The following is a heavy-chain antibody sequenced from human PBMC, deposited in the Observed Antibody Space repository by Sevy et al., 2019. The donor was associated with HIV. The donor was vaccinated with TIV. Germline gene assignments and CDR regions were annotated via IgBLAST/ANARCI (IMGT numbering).Heavy chain of an antibody. J-gene: IGHJ2*01. D-gene: IGHD6-19*01. Sequence: SETLSLTCAVYGGSFSGYCWSWIRQPPGKGLEWIGEINHSGSTNYNPSLKSRVTISVDTSKNQFSLKLSSVTAADTAVYYCARRGEAVAVSYWYFDLWGRGTLVTVSS. CDR1: GGSFSGYC. V-gene: IGHV4-34*01. CDR2: INHSGST. CDR3: ARRGEAVAVSYWYFDL.